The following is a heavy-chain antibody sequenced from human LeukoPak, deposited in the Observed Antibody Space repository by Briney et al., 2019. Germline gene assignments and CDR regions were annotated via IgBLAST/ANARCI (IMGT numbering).Heavy chain of an antibody. CDR3: AREGDDYGDYDY. CDR1: GYTFTSYY. J-gene: IGHJ4*02. Sequence: ASVKVSCKTSGYTFTSYYMHWVRQAPGLGLEWMGIINPTGGSTSYAQKFQGRVTMTRDMSTSTVYMELSSLRSEDTAVYYCAREGDDYGDYDYWGQGTLVTVSS. D-gene: IGHD4-17*01. V-gene: IGHV1-46*01. CDR2: INPTGGST.